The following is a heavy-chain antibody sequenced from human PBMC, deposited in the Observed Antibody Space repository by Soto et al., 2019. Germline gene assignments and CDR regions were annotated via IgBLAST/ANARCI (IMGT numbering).Heavy chain of an antibody. CDR3: ARRDDSSAYCFDP. CDR1: GGSFSFDY. V-gene: IGHV4-34*01. D-gene: IGHD3-22*01. J-gene: IGHJ5*02. CDR2: INRSGSI. Sequence: PSETLSLTCAVYGGSFSFDYWSWIRQPPGKGLEWIGEINRSGSINYNPSLKSRVTISVDTSKSQFSLSLSSVTAADTAVYYCARRDDSSAYCFDPWGQGTLVTVS.